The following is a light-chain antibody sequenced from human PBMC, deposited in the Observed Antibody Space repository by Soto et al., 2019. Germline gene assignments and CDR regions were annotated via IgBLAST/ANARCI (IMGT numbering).Light chain of an antibody. CDR2: DEN. V-gene: IGLV1-40*01. Sequence: QAALTQAPSVSGAPGQRVTISCTGASSNFGPADAVTWYQHIPRTATKILIYDENSRPSGVPGRLSASRSRTTASPAIPGLQAEYDIEYYSQYFDNGMFAKGFGSGTK. CDR1: SSNFGPADA. J-gene: IGLJ1*01. CDR3: QYFDNGMFAKG.